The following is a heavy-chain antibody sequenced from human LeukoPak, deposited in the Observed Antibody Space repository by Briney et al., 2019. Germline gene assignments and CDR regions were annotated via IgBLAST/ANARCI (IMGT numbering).Heavy chain of an antibody. J-gene: IGHJ3*02. CDR3: ARDPSSSWYFDAFDI. CDR1: GFTVSSNY. D-gene: IGHD6-13*01. V-gene: IGHV3-53*01. Sequence: TGGSLRLSCAASGFTVSSNYMSWVRQAPGKGLEWVSVIYSGGSTYYADSVKGRFTISRDNSKNTLYLQMNSLRAEDTAVYYCARDPSSSWYFDAFDIWGQGTMVTVSS. CDR2: IYSGGST.